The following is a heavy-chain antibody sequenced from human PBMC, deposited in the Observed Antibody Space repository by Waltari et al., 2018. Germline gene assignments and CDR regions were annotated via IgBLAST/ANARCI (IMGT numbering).Heavy chain of an antibody. CDR1: GVSISDYY. CDR3: ARGDRHYYFDY. CDR2: ISNSGIT. Sequence: QVQLQGSGPGLVKPSETLSLTCTVSGVSISDYYWGWIRQSPGNGLHWIGYISNSGITKYNPSLKSRVTIAVDSAKGQFSLNLSSVTAADTAVYYCARGDRHYYFDYWGQGTQVTVSS. J-gene: IGHJ4*02. V-gene: IGHV4-4*08. D-gene: IGHD3-10*01.